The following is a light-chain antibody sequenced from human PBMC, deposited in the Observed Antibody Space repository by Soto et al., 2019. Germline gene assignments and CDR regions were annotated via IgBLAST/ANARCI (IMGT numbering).Light chain of an antibody. Sequence: ETVMTQSPATLSVPPGERATLSCRVSQSVSSDLAWYQQKPGQAPRLLIFGASIRATGIPPRFTGSGSGTEFTLTISSLQSEDFATYYGQRTYNAPLTFGGGTKVEIK. V-gene: IGKV3-15*01. CDR2: GAS. CDR1: QSVSSD. CDR3: QRTYNAPLT. J-gene: IGKJ4*01.